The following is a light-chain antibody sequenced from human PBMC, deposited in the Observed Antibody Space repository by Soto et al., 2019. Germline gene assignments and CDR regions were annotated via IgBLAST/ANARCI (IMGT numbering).Light chain of an antibody. CDR2: EVS. CDR3: SSYAGSSTFVL. Sequence: QSVLTQPASVSGSPGQSITISCTGASSDFGSYNLVSWYRHHPGKAPKLMIYEVSKRPSGVSNRFSGSKSGNTASLTISGLQAEDEADYYCSSYAGSSTFVLFGGGTKLTVL. CDR1: SSDFGSYNL. V-gene: IGLV2-23*02. J-gene: IGLJ2*01.